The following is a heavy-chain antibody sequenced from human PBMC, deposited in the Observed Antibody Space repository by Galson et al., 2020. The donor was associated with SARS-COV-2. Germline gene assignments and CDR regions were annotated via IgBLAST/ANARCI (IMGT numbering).Heavy chain of an antibody. D-gene: IGHD1-1*01. Sequence: SETLSLTCAVSGFSIATGYYWGWIRQPPGKGLEWIATIYNTGSTFYNPSLKSRVTISVDTSKNQFHLTLTSVTAADAAVYYCARIGWNDREYWGQGTLV. CDR3: ARIGWNDREY. J-gene: IGHJ4*02. CDR2: IYNTGST. CDR1: GFSIATGYY. V-gene: IGHV4-38-2*01.